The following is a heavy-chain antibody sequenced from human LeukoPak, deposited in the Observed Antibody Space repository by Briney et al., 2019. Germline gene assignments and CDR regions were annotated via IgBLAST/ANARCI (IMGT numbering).Heavy chain of an antibody. Sequence: PSETLSLTCAVYGASFSGYYWNWLRQPPGKGLEWIGEVTHNGVASYNPSLKSRVTISVDTSKNQFSLKLSSVTAADTAVYYCARDLPQYYYGSGNYGMDVWGQGTTVTVSS. V-gene: IGHV4-34*01. D-gene: IGHD3-10*01. CDR2: VTHNGVA. CDR1: GASFSGYY. J-gene: IGHJ6*02. CDR3: ARDLPQYYYGSGNYGMDV.